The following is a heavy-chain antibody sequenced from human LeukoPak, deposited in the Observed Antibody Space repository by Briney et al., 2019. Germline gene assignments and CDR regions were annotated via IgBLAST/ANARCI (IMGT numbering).Heavy chain of an antibody. V-gene: IGHV1-69*06. D-gene: IGHD3-10*01. CDR1: GGTFISYA. CDR3: ARTSMVRGVIMWAFDI. CDR2: IIPIFGTA. Sequence: SVKVSCKASGGTFISYAISWVRQAPGQGLEWMGRIIPIFGTANYAQKFQGRVTITADKSTSTAYMELRSLRSEDTAVYYCARTSMVRGVIMWAFDIWGQGTMVTASS. J-gene: IGHJ3*02.